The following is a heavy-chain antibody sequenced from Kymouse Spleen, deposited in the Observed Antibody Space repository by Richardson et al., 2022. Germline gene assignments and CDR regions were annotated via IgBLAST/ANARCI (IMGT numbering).Heavy chain of an antibody. J-gene: IGHJ6*02. V-gene: IGHV3-74*01. CDR3: ARVEYSSSYYYYYGMDV. CDR2: INSDGSST. D-gene: IGHD6-6*01. Sequence: EVQLVESGGGLVQPGGSLRLSCAASGFTFSSYWMHWVRQAPGKGLVWVSRINSDGSSTSYADSVKGRFTISRDNAKNTLYLQMNSLRAEDTAVYYCARVEYSSSYYYYYGMDVWGQGTTVTVSS. CDR1: GFTFSSYW.